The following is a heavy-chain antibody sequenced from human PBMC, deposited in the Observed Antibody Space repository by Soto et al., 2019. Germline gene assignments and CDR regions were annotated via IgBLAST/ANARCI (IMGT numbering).Heavy chain of an antibody. D-gene: IGHD3-22*01. V-gene: IGHV1-69*13. CDR1: GDTFTIFA. J-gene: IGHJ4*02. CDR3: ARVSNYYYDSSGYYFSFLDY. CDR2: IIPIFGTA. Sequence: SVKVSCKASGDTFTIFAISWVRQAPGQGLEWMGGIIPIFGTANYAQKFQGRVTITADESTSTAYMELSSLRSEDTAVYYCARVSNYYYDSSGYYFSFLDYWGQGTLVTVSS.